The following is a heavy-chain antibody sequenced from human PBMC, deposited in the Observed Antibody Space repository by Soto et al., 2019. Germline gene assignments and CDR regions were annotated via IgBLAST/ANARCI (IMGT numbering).Heavy chain of an antibody. CDR1: GYPVTAYY. Sequence: QLHLVQSGAVVKKPGASVTVSCSASGYPVTAYYMHWVRQAPGRGLAWMGGINPATGAAKYTQTFRGRVTLDRDTSTSTVFMERRGLTSEDTAVFYCARGGGVGVAGSAAFDMWGQGTLVTVSS. D-gene: IGHD3-3*01. V-gene: IGHV1-2*02. J-gene: IGHJ3*02. CDR3: ARGGGVGVAGSAAFDM. CDR2: INPATGAA.